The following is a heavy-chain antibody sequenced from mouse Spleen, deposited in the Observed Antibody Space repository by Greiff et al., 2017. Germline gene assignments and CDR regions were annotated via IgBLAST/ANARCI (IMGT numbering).Heavy chain of an antibody. J-gene: IGHJ2*01. CDR2: IDPYDSET. V-gene: IGHV1-74*01. D-gene: IGHD1-1*01. Sequence: VQLQQSGAELVRPGASVKLSCKASGYTFTSYWMNWVKQRPEQGLEWIGRIDPYDSETHYNQKFKDKAILTVDKSSSTAYMQLSSLTSEDSAVYYCTTGRDYYDGSGYWGQGTTLTVSS. CDR3: TTGRDYYDGSGY. CDR1: GYTFTSYW.